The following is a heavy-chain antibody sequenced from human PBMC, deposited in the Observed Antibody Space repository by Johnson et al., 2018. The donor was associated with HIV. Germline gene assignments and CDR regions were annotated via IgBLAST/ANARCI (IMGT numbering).Heavy chain of an antibody. J-gene: IGHJ3*02. Sequence: QVQLMESGGGLVKPGGSLRLSCAASGFTFSDYYMSWIRHAPGKGLEWVSYISSSGSTIYYADSVKGRFTISRANAKNSLYLQMNSLRAEDTAVYYCARDVGNLAYCGGDCYSDAFDIWGQGTMVTVSS. CDR1: GFTFSDYY. CDR3: ARDVGNLAYCGGDCYSDAFDI. V-gene: IGHV3-11*04. D-gene: IGHD2-21*01. CDR2: ISSSGSTI.